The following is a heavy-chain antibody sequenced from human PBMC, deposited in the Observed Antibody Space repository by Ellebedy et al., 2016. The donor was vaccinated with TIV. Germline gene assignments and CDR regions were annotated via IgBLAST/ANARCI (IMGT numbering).Heavy chain of an antibody. CDR3: ARAIIAPRPYYFDS. V-gene: IGHV4-39*07. CDR1: GGSISSSSYY. J-gene: IGHJ4*02. D-gene: IGHD6-6*01. CDR2: TYYSGST. Sequence: GSLRLXXTVSGGSISSSSYYWGWIRQPPGKGLEWIGSTYYSGSTYYNPSLKSRVTMSIDKSKTQFSLKLTSVTAADTAVYYCARAIIAPRPYYFDSWGQGALVTVSS.